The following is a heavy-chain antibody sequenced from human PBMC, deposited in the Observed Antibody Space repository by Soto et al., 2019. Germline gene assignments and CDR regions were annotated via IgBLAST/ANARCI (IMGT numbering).Heavy chain of an antibody. CDR2: IKSKTDGGTT. CDR3: TPDPGAPHYYYYYGMDV. Sequence: PGGSLRLSCAASGFTFSNAWMSWVRQAPGKGLEWVGRIKSKTDGGTTDYAAPVKGRFTISRDDSKNTLYLQMNSLKTEDTAVYYCTPDPGAPHYYYYYGMDVWGQGTTVTVSS. J-gene: IGHJ6*02. CDR1: GFTFSNAW. D-gene: IGHD7-27*01. V-gene: IGHV3-15*01.